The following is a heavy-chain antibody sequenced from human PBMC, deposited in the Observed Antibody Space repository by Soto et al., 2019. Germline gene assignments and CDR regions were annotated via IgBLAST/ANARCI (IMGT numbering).Heavy chain of an antibody. CDR1: GFTFKMYS. CDR3: SREVVTGEWFFDN. Sequence: QVQVMESGRGVVQPGGSLRLSYTTSGFTFKMYSMHWLRQAPGTGLEWVAVISRNGDITYYAYSVKGRFTISRDNSKNMLCLEMNSLRIDDTAVYYCSREVVTGEWFFDNWGQGIPVTVSS. CDR2: ISRNGDIT. J-gene: IGHJ4*02. V-gene: IGHV3-30-3*01. D-gene: IGHD3-3*01.